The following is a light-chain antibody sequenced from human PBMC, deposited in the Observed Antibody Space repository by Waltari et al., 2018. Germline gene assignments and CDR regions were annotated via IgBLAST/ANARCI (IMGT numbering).Light chain of an antibody. Sequence: QSALTQPASVSGSPGQSITISCTGTSSDIGSYNFVSWYQQHPGQAPKLIIYDVNSRPSGVSNRFSGSKSGNTASLTISGRQAEDEADYYCSSYTSSITSIFGGGTKLTVL. V-gene: IGLV2-14*03. CDR1: SSDIGSYNF. J-gene: IGLJ2*01. CDR2: DVN. CDR3: SSYTSSITSI.